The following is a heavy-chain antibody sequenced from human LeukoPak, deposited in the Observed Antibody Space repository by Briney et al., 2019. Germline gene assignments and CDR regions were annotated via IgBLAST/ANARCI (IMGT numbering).Heavy chain of an antibody. CDR1: GYTFTSYG. D-gene: IGHD3-10*01. V-gene: IGHV1-18*01. CDR2: ISAYNGIT. Sequence: GASVKVSCKASGYTFTSYGISWVRQAPGQGLEWMGWISAYNGITNYAQKLQGRATLTTDTSTSTAYMELRSLRSDDTAVYYCARHFYGSGTYYHFDYWGQGTLVTVSS. CDR3: ARHFYGSGTYYHFDY. J-gene: IGHJ4*02.